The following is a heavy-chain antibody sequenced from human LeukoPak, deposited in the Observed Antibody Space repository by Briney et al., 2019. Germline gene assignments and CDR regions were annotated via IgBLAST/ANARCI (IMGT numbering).Heavy chain of an antibody. J-gene: IGHJ6*03. CDR1: GFTFSSYA. V-gene: IGHV3-23*01. CDR2: ISGSGGST. CDR3: AKRDGSGSGYYYYYMDV. Sequence: GGSLRLSCAVSGFTFSSYAMSWVRQAPGKGLEWVSAISGSGGSTYYADSVKGRFTISRGNSKNTLYLQMNSLRAEDTAVYYCAKRDGSGSGYYYYYMDVWGKGTTVTVSS. D-gene: IGHD3-10*01.